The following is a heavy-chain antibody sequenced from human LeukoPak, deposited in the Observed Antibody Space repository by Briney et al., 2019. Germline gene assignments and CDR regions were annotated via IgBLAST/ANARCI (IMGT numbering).Heavy chain of an antibody. CDR1: GDSVSSYTAA. V-gene: IGHV6-1*01. CDR3: ARTQPTYDSKGQIFED. Sequence: SQTLSLTCAISGDSVSSYTAAWNWIRQSPSRGLEWLGRTFHRSKWYHDYAGSVKSRITINPDTSKNQFSLQLNSVTPEDTAVYYCARTQPTYDSKGQIFEDWGQGTLVTVSS. CDR2: TFHRSKWYH. D-gene: IGHD3-22*01. J-gene: IGHJ4*02.